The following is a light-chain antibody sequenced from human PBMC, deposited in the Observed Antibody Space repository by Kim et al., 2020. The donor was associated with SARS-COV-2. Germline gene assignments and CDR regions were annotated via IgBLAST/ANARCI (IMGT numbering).Light chain of an antibody. CDR2: DVT. CDR1: ATDIGRYNY. CDR3: SSYTISSLFYV. J-gene: IGLJ1*01. V-gene: IGLV2-14*03. Sequence: QSALTQPASVSGSPGQSITISCTGTATDIGRYNYVSWYQHYPGKAPQLIIFDVTKRPSGVSSRFSGSKSGNTASLTISGLQAEDEAEYFCSSYTISSLFYVFGSGTKVTVL.